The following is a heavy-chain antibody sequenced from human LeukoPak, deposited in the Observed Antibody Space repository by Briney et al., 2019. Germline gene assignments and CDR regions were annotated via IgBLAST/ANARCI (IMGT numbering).Heavy chain of an antibody. V-gene: IGHV4-4*07. CDR1: GGSMSSYY. CDR2: IYTSGIT. CDR3: ARSYGVIAIPDAYDI. J-gene: IGHJ3*02. D-gene: IGHD2-21*01. Sequence: SETLSLTCTVSGGSMSSYYWNWIRQSAEKGLEWLGRIYTSGITNYNPYLKSRVTMSLDTSKNQFSLKLSSVTAADTAIYYCARSYGVIAIPDAYDIWGRGTMVTVS.